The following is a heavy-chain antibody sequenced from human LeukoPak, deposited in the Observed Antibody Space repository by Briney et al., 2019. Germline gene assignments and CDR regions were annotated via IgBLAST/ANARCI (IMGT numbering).Heavy chain of an antibody. V-gene: IGHV4-34*01. CDR2: INHSGST. J-gene: IGHJ2*01. D-gene: IGHD3-10*01. Sequence: GSLRLSCATSGFTFSEAWLSWVRQPPGKGLEWIGEINHSGSTNYNPSLKSRVTISVDTSKNQFSLKLSSVTAADTAVYYCASVKRWGVGGSPSQVLPSSLTYGGR. CDR1: GFTFSEAW. CDR3: ASVKRWGVGGSPSQVLPSSLTY.